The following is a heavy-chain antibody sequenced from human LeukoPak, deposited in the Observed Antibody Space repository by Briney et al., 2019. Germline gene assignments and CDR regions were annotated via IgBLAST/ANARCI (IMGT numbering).Heavy chain of an antibody. CDR3: ARYDYSSYYGMDV. J-gene: IGHJ6*02. D-gene: IGHD4-11*01. V-gene: IGHV3-74*01. Sequence: GGSLRLSCAASGFTFSDYRMHWVRQAPGKGLVWVSHIDSDGINTDYADSVKGRFTISRDNAKNSLYLQMNSLRAEDTAVYYCARYDYSSYYGMDVWGQGTTVTVSS. CDR1: GFTFSDYR. CDR2: IDSDGINT.